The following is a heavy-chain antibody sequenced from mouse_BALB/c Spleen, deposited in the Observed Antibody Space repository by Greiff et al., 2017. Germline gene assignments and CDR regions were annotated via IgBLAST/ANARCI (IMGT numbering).Heavy chain of an antibody. Sequence: LQQPGSELVRPGASVKLSCKASGYTFTSYWMHWVKQRPGQGLEWIGNIYPGSGSTNYDEKFKSKATLTVDTSSSTAYMQLSSLTSEDSAVYYCTRGGYDGVYAMDYWGQGTSVTVSS. V-gene: IGHV1S22*01. D-gene: IGHD2-14*01. CDR1: GYTFTSYW. CDR3: TRGGYDGVYAMDY. CDR2: IYPGSGST. J-gene: IGHJ4*01.